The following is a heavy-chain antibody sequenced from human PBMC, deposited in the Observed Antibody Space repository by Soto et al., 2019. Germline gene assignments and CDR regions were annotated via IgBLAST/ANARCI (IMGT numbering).Heavy chain of an antibody. CDR2: ITDSGST. CDR3: ARGAGGNWYFDI. Sequence: PSETLSLSCTVSGGSISSSRDYWTWIGQHPGKGLEWMGYITDSGSTYNIPSLRGRVTMSVDTTENQFSLNLNSVTSADTAVYHCARGAGGNWYFDIWGRGTLVTVSS. J-gene: IGHJ2*01. CDR1: GGSISSSRDY. V-gene: IGHV4-31*02.